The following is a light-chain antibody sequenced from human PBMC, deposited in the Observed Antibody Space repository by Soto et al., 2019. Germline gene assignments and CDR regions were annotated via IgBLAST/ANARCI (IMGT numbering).Light chain of an antibody. V-gene: IGKV3-20*01. CDR1: QSINTIY. Sequence: EIVLTQSPGTLSLSPGERATLSCRASQSINTIYLAWYQQKPGQAPKLLIHGASNRATDIPDRFSGSGSGKDFTLTISRLEPEDFAVYYCQQYGSSRWTFGQGTKVEIK. CDR2: GAS. J-gene: IGKJ1*01. CDR3: QQYGSSRWT.